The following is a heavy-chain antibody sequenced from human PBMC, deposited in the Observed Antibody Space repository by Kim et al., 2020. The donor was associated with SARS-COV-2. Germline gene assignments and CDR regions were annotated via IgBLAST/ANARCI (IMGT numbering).Heavy chain of an antibody. CDR1: GGSFSGYY. J-gene: IGHJ5*02. CDR2: INHSGST. Sequence: SETLSLTCAVYGGSFSGYYWSWIRQPPGKGLEWIGEINHSGSTNYNPSLKSRVTISVDTSKNQFSLKLSSVTAADTAVYYCARRKRSITMVRGVSNWFDPWGQGTLVTVSS. CDR3: ARRKRSITMVRGVSNWFDP. D-gene: IGHD3-10*01. V-gene: IGHV4-34*01.